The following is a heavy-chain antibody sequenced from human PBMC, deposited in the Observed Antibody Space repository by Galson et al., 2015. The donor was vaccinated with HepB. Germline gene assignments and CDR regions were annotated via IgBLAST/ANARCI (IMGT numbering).Heavy chain of an antibody. CDR1: GDSISSYS. CDR3: ARGVVNCGYFVSKKANWFDP. Sequence: SETLSLTCSVSGDSISSYSWSWIRQPAGKGLEWIGRIYSSGSTNYNPSLKSRVSMSVDTAKNQFSLKLSSVTAADTAVYYCARGVVNCGYFVSKKANWFDPWGQGTLVTVSS. CDR2: IYSSGST. V-gene: IGHV4-4*07. D-gene: IGHD3-22*01. J-gene: IGHJ5*02.